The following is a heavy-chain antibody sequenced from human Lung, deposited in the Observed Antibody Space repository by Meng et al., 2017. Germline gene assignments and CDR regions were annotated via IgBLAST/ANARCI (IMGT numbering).Heavy chain of an antibody. Sequence: LVKSGAEVKKPGASVTVSCKPSGYNFPDDWLHWVRRAPGQGIEWMGRIDPKSGDTHYAQRFQGRVTMTGDTSISTAYMELSGLRSDDTAMYYCARDEDISAAGKLFGDYWGQGTLVTVSS. V-gene: IGHV1-2*06. CDR3: ARDEDISAAGKLFGDY. D-gene: IGHD6-13*01. J-gene: IGHJ4*02. CDR1: GYNFPDDW. CDR2: IDPKSGDT.